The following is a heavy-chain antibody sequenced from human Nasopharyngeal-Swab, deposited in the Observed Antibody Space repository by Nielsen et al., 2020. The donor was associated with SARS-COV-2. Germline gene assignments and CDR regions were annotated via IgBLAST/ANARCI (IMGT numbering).Heavy chain of an antibody. D-gene: IGHD3-10*01. J-gene: IGHJ6*03. V-gene: IGHV4-31*02. CDR2: IYYSGST. Sequence: RQAPGKGLEWIGYIYYSGSTYYNPSPKSRVTISVDTSKNQFSLKLSSVTAADTAVYYCARNWRSGSMDVWGKGTTVTVSS. CDR3: ARNWRSGSMDV.